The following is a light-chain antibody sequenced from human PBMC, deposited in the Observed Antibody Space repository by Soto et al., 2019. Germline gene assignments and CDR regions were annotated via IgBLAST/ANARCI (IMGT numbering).Light chain of an antibody. CDR2: GNS. V-gene: IGLV1-40*01. CDR1: SSNIGAGYD. CDR3: QSYASSLSGYYA. J-gene: IGLJ1*01. Sequence: QSVLTQPPSVSGAPGQRVTISCTGSSSNIGAGYDVHWYQQLPGTAPKLLIYGNSNRPSGVPDRFSGSKSGTSASLAITGLQAEDEADYYCQSYASSLSGYYAFGTGTKLTVL.